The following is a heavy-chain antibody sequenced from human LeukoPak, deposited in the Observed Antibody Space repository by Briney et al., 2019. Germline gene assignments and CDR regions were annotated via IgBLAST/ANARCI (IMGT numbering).Heavy chain of an antibody. CDR1: GYTFTSYG. CDR2: ISAYNGNT. V-gene: IGHV1-18*01. CDR3: AREYCSSTSCYLYFDY. J-gene: IGHJ4*02. Sequence: ASVKVSCKASGYTFTSYGISWVRQAPGQGLEWMGWISAYNGNTNYAQKLQGRVTMTADTSTSTAYMELRSLRSDDTAVYYCAREYCSSTSCYLYFDYWGQGTLVTVSS. D-gene: IGHD2-2*01.